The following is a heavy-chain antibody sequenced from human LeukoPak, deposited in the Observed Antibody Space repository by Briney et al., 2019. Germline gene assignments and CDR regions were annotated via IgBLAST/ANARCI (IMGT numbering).Heavy chain of an antibody. V-gene: IGHV4-61*02. Sequence: PSETLSLTCTVAGRSISSGRYYCSWIRQPAGKELQWVGRSFTSGSTRYNPSLNSRDTISVDTSKNQFSLKLSSVTAADTAVYYCARDSSSPRVKYFQHWGQGTLVTVSS. CDR3: ARDSSSPRVKYFQH. CDR1: GRSISSGRYY. CDR2: SFTSGST. J-gene: IGHJ1*01. D-gene: IGHD6-6*01.